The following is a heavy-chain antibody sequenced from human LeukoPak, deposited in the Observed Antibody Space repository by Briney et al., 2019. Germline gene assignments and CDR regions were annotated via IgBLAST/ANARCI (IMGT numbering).Heavy chain of an antibody. V-gene: IGHV1-24*01. CDR3: ATVNIVVVPAAVNWFDP. D-gene: IGHD2-2*01. CDR2: FDPEDGET. Sequence: GASVKVSCKVSGYTLTELSMHWVRQAPGKGLEWMGGFDPEDGETIYAQKFQGRVTMTEDTSTDTAYMELSSLRSEDTAVYYCATVNIVVVPAAVNWFDPWGQGTLVTVSS. J-gene: IGHJ5*02. CDR1: GYTLTELS.